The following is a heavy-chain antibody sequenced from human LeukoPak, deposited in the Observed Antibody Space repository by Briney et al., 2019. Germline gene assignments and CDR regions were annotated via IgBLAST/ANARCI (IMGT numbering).Heavy chain of an antibody. CDR2: ISAYNGNT. CDR1: GYTFTSYG. V-gene: IGHV1-18*01. CDR3: ARTVLCSSTSCSSYYFDY. D-gene: IGHD2-2*01. J-gene: IGHJ4*02. Sequence: ASVTVSCTASGYTFTSYGISWVRQAPGQGLEWMGWISAYNGNTNYAQKLQGRVTMTTDTSTSTAYMELRSLRSDDTAVYYCARTVLCSSTSCSSYYFDYWGQGTLVTVSS.